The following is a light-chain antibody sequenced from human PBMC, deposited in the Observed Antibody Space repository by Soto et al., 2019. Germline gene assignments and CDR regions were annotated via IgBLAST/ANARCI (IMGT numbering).Light chain of an antibody. Sequence: QSVLTQPPSASGTPGQRVTISCSGSNSNIGRNTVNWYQQVPRTAPKLLIYSNNQRPSGVPDRFSGSKSGTSASLAIIGLQSEDEADYYCAAWDDSLNGVLFGGGTKLTVL. J-gene: IGLJ2*01. CDR3: AAWDDSLNGVL. CDR2: SNN. V-gene: IGLV1-44*01. CDR1: NSNIGRNT.